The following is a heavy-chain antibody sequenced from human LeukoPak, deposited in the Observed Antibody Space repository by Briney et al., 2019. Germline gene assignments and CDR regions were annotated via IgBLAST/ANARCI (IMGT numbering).Heavy chain of an antibody. J-gene: IGHJ4*02. CDR2: ISGSGGST. D-gene: IGHD3-22*01. Sequence: PGGSLRLSCAASGSTFSGHLLHWVRQAPGKGLEWVSAISGSGGSTYYADSVKGRFTISRDNSKNTLYLQMNSLRAEDTAVYYCARSIVVVTSYYFDYWGQGTLVTVSS. CDR1: GSTFSGHL. CDR3: ARSIVVVTSYYFDY. V-gene: IGHV3-23*01.